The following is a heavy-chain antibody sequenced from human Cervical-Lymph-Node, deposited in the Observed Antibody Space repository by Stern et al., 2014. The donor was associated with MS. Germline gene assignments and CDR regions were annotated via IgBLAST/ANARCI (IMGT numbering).Heavy chain of an antibody. CDR1: GFTFSTSW. CDR2: INSGGSST. V-gene: IGHV3-74*02. Sequence: EVQLEESGGGLLQPGGSLRLSCGASGFTFSTSWMHWVRQGPGKGLAWVSRINSGGSSTSYTDSVRGRFTISRDNAKNTVDLQMTSLRAEDTAVYYCARSSGASGDAMDVWGQGTTVTVSS. D-gene: IGHD2-15*01. J-gene: IGHJ6*02. CDR3: ARSSGASGDAMDV.